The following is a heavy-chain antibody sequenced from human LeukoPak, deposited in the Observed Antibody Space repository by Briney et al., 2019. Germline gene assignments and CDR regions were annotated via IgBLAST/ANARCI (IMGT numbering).Heavy chain of an antibody. J-gene: IGHJ4*02. V-gene: IGHV3-30*07. CDR1: GFTFSSYA. Sequence: GGSLRLSCAASGFTFSSYAMHWVRQAPGKGLEWVAVISYDGSNKYYADSVKGRFTISRDNAKNTLYLQMNSLRVEDTAVYYCVRKFATGDWGQGTLVTVSS. CDR2: ISYDGSNK. D-gene: IGHD1-14*01. CDR3: VRKFATGD.